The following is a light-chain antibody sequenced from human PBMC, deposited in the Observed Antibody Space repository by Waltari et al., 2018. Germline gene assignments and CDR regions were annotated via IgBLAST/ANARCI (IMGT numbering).Light chain of an antibody. CDR2: DAS. V-gene: IGKV1-5*01. J-gene: IGKJ1*01. CDR1: QSINTW. Sequence: DIQMTQSPSTLSASVGDRVTITCRASQSINTWLAWYQQKPGKAPNVLIYDASTLQTGVPSRFSVSGSGTEFTLTISSLQPDDFATYYCHQYTSYPSFGQGTKVEIK. CDR3: HQYTSYPS.